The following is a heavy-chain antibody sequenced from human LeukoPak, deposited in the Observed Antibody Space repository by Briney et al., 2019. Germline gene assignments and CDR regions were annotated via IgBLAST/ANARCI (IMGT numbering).Heavy chain of an antibody. CDR3: AKTTVTTLRFPFDY. CDR1: GFTFSSYA. CDR2: ISYDGSNK. D-gene: IGHD4-17*01. Sequence: GGSLRLSCAASGFTFSSYAMHWVRQAPGKGLEWVAVISYDGSNKYYADSVKGRFTISRDNSKNTLYLQMNSLRAEDTAVYYCAKTTVTTLRFPFDYWGQGTLVTVSS. J-gene: IGHJ4*02. V-gene: IGHV3-30-3*01.